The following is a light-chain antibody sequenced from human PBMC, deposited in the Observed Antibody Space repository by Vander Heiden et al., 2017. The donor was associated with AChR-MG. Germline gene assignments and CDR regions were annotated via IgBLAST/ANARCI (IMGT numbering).Light chain of an antibody. CDR3: QQYYSTPIFP. CDR1: QSVLYSSNNKNY. CDR2: WAS. Sequence: DIVMTQSPDSLAVSLGERATINCKSSQSVLYSSNNKNYLAWYQQKPRQPPKLLIYWASTRESGVPDRFSGSGSGTDFTLTINSLQAEDVAVYYCQQYYSTPIFPFGHGTKVDIK. V-gene: IGKV4-1*01. J-gene: IGKJ3*01.